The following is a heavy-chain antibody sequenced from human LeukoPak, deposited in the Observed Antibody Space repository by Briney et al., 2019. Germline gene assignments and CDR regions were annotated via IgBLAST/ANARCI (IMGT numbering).Heavy chain of an antibody. CDR1: GFTFSSHG. V-gene: IGHV3-23*01. Sequence: PGGSLRLSCAASGFTFSSHGMSWFRQAPAKGLEWVSAISGSGDRSYYADSVKGRFTISRDSSKNTLYLQMNSLRAEDTAVYYCAKIFPATTYIYWGQGALVTVSS. D-gene: IGHD1-14*01. CDR3: AKIFPATTYIY. J-gene: IGHJ4*02. CDR2: ISGSGDRS.